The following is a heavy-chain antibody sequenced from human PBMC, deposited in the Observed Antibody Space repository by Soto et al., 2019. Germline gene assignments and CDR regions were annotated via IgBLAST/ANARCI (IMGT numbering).Heavy chain of an antibody. V-gene: IGHV4-59*01. J-gene: IGHJ3*02. CDR3: ASLRLFYDSSAFDS. CDR1: GGSISSYY. Sequence: QVQLQESGPGLVKPSETLSLTCTVSGGSISSYYWSWIRQPPGKGLEWIGYIYYSGSTNYNPSLKSRVTISVDTSKNQFSLKLSSVTAADTAVYYCASLRLFYDSSAFDSWGQGTMVTVSS. D-gene: IGHD3-22*01. CDR2: IYYSGST.